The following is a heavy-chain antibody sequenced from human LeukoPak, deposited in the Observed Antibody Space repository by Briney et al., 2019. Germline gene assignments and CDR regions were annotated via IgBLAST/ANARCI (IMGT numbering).Heavy chain of an antibody. CDR1: GGSISSYY. V-gene: IGHV4-59*12. D-gene: IGHD4-17*01. Sequence: KASETLSLTCTVSGGSISSYYWSWIRQPPGKGLEWIGYIYYSGSTYYNPSLKSRVTISVDTSKNQFSLKLSSVTAADTAVFYCARDRAYGDHGGDYWGQGTLVTVSS. J-gene: IGHJ4*02. CDR3: ARDRAYGDHGGDY. CDR2: IYYSGST.